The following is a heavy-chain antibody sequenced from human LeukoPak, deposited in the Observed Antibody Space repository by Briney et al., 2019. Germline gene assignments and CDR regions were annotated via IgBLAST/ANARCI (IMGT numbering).Heavy chain of an antibody. D-gene: IGHD6-13*01. V-gene: IGHV3-74*01. J-gene: IGHJ5*02. CDR1: GFTFSSYW. Sequence: GGSLRLSCAASGFTFSSYWMHWVRQAPGKGLVWVSRIKSDGSSTSYADSVKGRFTISRDNSKNTLYLQMNSLRAEDTAVYYCAKGLFGVAAAVNWFDPWGQGTLVTVSS. CDR2: IKSDGSST. CDR3: AKGLFGVAAAVNWFDP.